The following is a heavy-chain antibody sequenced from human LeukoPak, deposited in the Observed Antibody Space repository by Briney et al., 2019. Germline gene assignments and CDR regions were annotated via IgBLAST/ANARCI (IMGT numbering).Heavy chain of an antibody. J-gene: IGHJ4*02. Sequence: GGSLRLSCADSGFSFRSYGMHWVRQTPGKGLEWVAVISYDGSNKYYADSVKGRFTISRDNSKNTLYLQMNSLRPEDTAVYYCATDKLQLFILDYFDYGGQGTLVTVSS. CDR1: GFSFRSYG. V-gene: IGHV3-30*03. D-gene: IGHD5-18*01. CDR3: ATDKLQLFILDYFDY. CDR2: ISYDGSNK.